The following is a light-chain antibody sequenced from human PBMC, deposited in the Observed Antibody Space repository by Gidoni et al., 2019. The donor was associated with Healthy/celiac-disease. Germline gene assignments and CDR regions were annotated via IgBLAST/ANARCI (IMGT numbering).Light chain of an antibody. Sequence: EIVLTQSPGTLSLSPGERATLSCRASQSVSSSYLAWYQQKPGQAHRLLIYGASSRATGIPDRFSGSGSGTDFTLTISRLEPEDFAGYYCQQYGSSLLTFGGGTKVEIK. CDR3: QQYGSSLLT. J-gene: IGKJ4*01. CDR1: QSVSSSY. CDR2: GAS. V-gene: IGKV3-20*01.